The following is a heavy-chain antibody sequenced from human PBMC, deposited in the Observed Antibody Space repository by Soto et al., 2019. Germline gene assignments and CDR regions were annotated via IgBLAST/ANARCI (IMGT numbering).Heavy chain of an antibody. CDR1: GGSFSGYY. Sequence: SETLSLTCAVYGGSFSGYYWSWIRQPPGKGLEWIGEINHSGSTNYNPSLKSRVTISVDTSKNQFSLKLSSVTAADTAVYYCARDTPEYDSSSWYVHFDYWGQGTLVTVS. V-gene: IGHV4-34*01. CDR2: INHSGST. J-gene: IGHJ4*02. D-gene: IGHD6-13*01. CDR3: ARDTPEYDSSSWYVHFDY.